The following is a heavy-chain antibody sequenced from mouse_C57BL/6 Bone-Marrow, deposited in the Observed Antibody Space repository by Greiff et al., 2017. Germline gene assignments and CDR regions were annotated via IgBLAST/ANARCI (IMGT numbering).Heavy chain of an antibody. CDR2: IRSKSNNYAT. J-gene: IGHJ2*01. D-gene: IGHD2-2*01. CDR1: GFSFNTYA. Sequence: EVHLVESGGGLVQPKGSLKLSCAASGFSFNTYAMNWVRQAPGKGLEWVARIRSKSNNYATYYADSVKDRFTISRDDSESMLYLQMNNLKTEDTAMYYCVRHWLAFDYWGQGTTLTVSS. CDR3: VRHWLAFDY. V-gene: IGHV10-1*01.